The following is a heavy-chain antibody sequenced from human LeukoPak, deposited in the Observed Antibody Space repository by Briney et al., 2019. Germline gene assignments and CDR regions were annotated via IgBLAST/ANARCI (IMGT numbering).Heavy chain of an antibody. Sequence: GGTLRLSCAASGFTFSSYGMHWLRQAPGKGLEGLAVISYDGSNKYYAHPVKGRFTISRDKSKNTLDLQMNSRRAEDTAVYYCAKDARYSYSPWEGYYFDYWGQGTLVTVSS. V-gene: IGHV3-30*18. J-gene: IGHJ4*02. CDR1: GFTFSSYG. CDR3: AKDARYSYSPWEGYYFDY. CDR2: ISYDGSNK. D-gene: IGHD5-18*01.